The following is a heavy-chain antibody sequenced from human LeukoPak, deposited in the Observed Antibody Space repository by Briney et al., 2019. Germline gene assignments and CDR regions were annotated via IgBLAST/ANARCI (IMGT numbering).Heavy chain of an antibody. J-gene: IGHJ4*02. Sequence: GGSLRLSCAASGFTFSSYSMNWVRQAPGKGLEWVSSISSSSSYIYYADSVKGRFTISRDNAKNTLYLQMNSLRAEDTAVYYYAKDGHIQNFDWLFGLDYWGQGTLVTVSS. CDR3: AKDGHIQNFDWLFGLDY. V-gene: IGHV3-21*01. D-gene: IGHD3-9*01. CDR1: GFTFSSYS. CDR2: ISSSSSYI.